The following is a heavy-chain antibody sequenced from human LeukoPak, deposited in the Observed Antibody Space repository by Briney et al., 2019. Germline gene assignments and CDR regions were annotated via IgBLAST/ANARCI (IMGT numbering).Heavy chain of an antibody. V-gene: IGHV4-59*08. CDR1: GGSISSHH. CDR2: IYYSGST. CDR3: ARHLDIAASGTFDY. J-gene: IGHJ4*02. Sequence: PSETLSLTCAVSGGSISSHHWSWVRHPPGTGLEWSGYIYYSGSTNYKPSLKSRVTISVDTSKNQFSLKLTSVTAADTAVYYCARHLDIAASGTFDYWGQGTLVTVSS. D-gene: IGHD6-13*01.